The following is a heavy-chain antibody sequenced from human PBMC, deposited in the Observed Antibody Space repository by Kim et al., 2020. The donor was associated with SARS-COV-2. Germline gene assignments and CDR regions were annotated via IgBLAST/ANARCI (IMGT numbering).Heavy chain of an antibody. CDR3: ARDIDCSGGSCYFYYYYGMDV. Sequence: ASVKVSCKASGYTFTSYAMNWVRQAPGQGLEWMGWINTNTGNPTYAQGFTGRFVFSLDTSVSTAYLQISSLKAEDTAVYYCARDIDCSGGSCYFYYYYGMDVWGQGTTVTVSS. CDR2: INTNTGNP. CDR1: GYTFTSYA. J-gene: IGHJ6*02. D-gene: IGHD2-15*01. V-gene: IGHV7-4-1*02.